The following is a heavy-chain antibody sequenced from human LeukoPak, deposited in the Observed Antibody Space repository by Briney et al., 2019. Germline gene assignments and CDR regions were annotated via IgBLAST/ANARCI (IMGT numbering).Heavy chain of an antibody. CDR1: GYTFTGYY. D-gene: IGHD2-2*01. V-gene: IGHV1-2*02. Sequence: ASVKVSCKASGYTFTGYYMHWVRQAPGQGLEWMGWINPNSGGTNYAQKFQGRVTMTRDTSISTAYMELSRLRSDDTAVYYCARAHCSSTSCYWLYWFDPWGQGTLVTVSS. CDR2: INPNSGGT. CDR3: ARAHCSSTSCYWLYWFDP. J-gene: IGHJ5*02.